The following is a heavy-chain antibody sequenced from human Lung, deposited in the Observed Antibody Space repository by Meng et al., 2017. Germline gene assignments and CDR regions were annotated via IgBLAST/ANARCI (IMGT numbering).Heavy chain of an antibody. D-gene: IGHD6-6*01. CDR2: ISDNGGST. J-gene: IGHJ4*02. CDR1: GFRFSNYD. CDR3: AIDRGYSSSTFVDH. Sequence: EVQLLESGGDLVQPGGSLRLSCAGSGFRFSNYDMSWVCQALGKGPEWVSAISDNGGSTYYRDSVKGRFTMSRDNSKNTLYLQMNSLRAEDTAVYYCAIDRGYSSSTFVDHWGQGTLVTVSS. V-gene: IGHV3-23*01.